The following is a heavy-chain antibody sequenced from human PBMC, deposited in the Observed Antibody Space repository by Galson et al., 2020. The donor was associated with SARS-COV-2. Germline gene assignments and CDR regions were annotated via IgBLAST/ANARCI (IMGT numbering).Heavy chain of an antibody. D-gene: IGHD6-13*01. V-gene: IGHV3-48*03. CDR2: ISSSGTTV. CDR3: ARDPSSSWDNWFDR. J-gene: IGHJ5*02. Sequence: GESLTISCAASGFTFSSYEMNWVRQAPGKGLEWVSYISSSGTTVFYADSVKGRFTISRDNAKKSLYLQMNSLRAEDTALYYCARDPSSSWDNWFDRWGQGTLVTVSS. CDR1: GFTFSSYE.